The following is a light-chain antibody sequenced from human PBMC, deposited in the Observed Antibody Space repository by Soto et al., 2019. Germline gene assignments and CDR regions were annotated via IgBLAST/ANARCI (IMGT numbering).Light chain of an antibody. CDR1: QSISSW. CDR2: DAS. V-gene: IGKV1-5*01. Sequence: DIQVTQSPSTLSASAGDRVTITCRASQSISSWVAWYQQKPGKAPKLLIYDASSLESGVPARFSGSGSGTEFTLTISILQPDDYATYYCEQYNSYSWTFGQGTKV. J-gene: IGKJ1*01. CDR3: EQYNSYSWT.